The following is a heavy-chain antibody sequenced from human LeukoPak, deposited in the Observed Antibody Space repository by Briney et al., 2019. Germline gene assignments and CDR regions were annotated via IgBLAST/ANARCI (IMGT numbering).Heavy chain of an antibody. CDR1: GGSISTYY. CDR2: IYYSGST. V-gene: IGHV4-59*01. Sequence: SETLSLTCSVSGGSISTYYWSWIRQTPGKGLEWIGYIYYSGSTNYNPSLESRVTMSVDTSKNQLSLNLTSVTAADTAVYFCATGYSSYYLDYWGLGTLVTVSS. CDR3: ATGYSSYYLDY. D-gene: IGHD6-6*01. J-gene: IGHJ4*02.